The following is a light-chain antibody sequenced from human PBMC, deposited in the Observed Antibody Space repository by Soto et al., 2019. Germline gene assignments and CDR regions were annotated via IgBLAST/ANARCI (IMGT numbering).Light chain of an antibody. V-gene: IGKV3-20*01. CDR3: QQYGNSPQT. Sequence: ETVMTQSPATLSVSPGERATLSCRASQSVSSKLAWYQQKPGQAPRLLIYGASNRATGISDRFSGSGSGTDFTLTISRLEPEDFAAYYCQQYGNSPQTFGQGTKVDI. CDR2: GAS. J-gene: IGKJ1*01. CDR1: QSVSSK.